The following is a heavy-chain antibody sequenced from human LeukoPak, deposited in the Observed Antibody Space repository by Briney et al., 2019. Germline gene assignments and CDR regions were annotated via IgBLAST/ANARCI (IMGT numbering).Heavy chain of an antibody. CDR2: TGGT. V-gene: IGHV4-59*01. CDR1: GDSISNYY. CDR3: TRTSRHFYGSGSNLKPWPDGMDV. Sequence: SETLSLTCTVSGDSISNYYWTWIRLPPGKGLEWIGYTGGTKYNPSLKSRVTISVDTSNNEVSLKLTTVTAADTAVYYCTRTSRHFYGSGSNLKPWPDGMDVWGQGTTVTVSS. D-gene: IGHD3-10*01. J-gene: IGHJ6*02.